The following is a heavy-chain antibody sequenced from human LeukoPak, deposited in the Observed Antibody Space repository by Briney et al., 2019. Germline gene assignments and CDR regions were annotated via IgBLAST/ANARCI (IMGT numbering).Heavy chain of an antibody. D-gene: IGHD6-19*01. CDR3: ARHIAVAGTRYTHV. V-gene: IGHV4-34*01. J-gene: IGHJ6*03. CDR2: IKHSGST. CDR1: GGSFSGYY. Sequence: SETLSLTGAVYGGSFSGYYWSWLRHPPGKGREWCGGIKHSGSTNYDPSLQSRVTISVDTSKNQFSLKLSSVTAADTAVYYCARHIAVAGTRYTHVWGKGTTVTISS.